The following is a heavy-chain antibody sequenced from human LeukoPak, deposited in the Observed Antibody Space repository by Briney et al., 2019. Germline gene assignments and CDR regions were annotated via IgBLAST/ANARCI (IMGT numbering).Heavy chain of an antibody. V-gene: IGHV4-39*01. J-gene: IGHJ6*02. Sequence: PSETLSLTCTVSGGSISIDTFYWGWIRQPPGKGPEWIGSIYYSGNTYYNPSVETRVTISVDTSKNKFSLRLSSVTAADTAVYYCVRHKDPRSYYYYYGMDVWGQGTTVTVSS. CDR2: IYYSGNT. CDR1: GGSISIDTFY. CDR3: VRHKDPRSYYYYYGMDV.